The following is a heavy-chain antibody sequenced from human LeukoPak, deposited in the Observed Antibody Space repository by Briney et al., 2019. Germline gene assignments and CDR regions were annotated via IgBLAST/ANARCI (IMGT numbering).Heavy chain of an antibody. V-gene: IGHV4-34*09. CDR3: ARGYGDYSEYFDY. Sequence: SETLSLTCAVYGGSFSGYYWSWIRQPPGKGLEWIGYIYYSGSTYYNPSLKSRVTISVDTSKNQFSLKLSSVTAADTAVYSCARGYGDYSEYFDYWGQGTLVTVSS. D-gene: IGHD4-17*01. J-gene: IGHJ4*02. CDR2: IYYSGST. CDR1: GGSFSGYY.